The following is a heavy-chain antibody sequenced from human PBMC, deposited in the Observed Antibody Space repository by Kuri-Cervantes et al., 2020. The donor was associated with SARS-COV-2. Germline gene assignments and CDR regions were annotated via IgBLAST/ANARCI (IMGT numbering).Heavy chain of an antibody. CDR2: ISSSSSYI. Sequence: GESLKISCAASGFSFSSYGMSWVRQAPGKGLQWVSSISSSSSYIYYADSVKGRFTISRDNSKNTLYLQMNSLRAEDTAVYYCARVLRGYSGYELFDYWGQGTLVTVSS. CDR1: GFSFSSYG. V-gene: IGHV3-21*01. D-gene: IGHD5-12*01. J-gene: IGHJ4*02. CDR3: ARVLRGYSGYELFDY.